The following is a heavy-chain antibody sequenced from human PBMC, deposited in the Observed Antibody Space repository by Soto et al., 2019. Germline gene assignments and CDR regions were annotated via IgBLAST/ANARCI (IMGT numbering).Heavy chain of an antibody. J-gene: IGHJ3*02. V-gene: IGHV3-23*01. CDR2: ISGSGGST. CDR1: GGTCGGLS. Sequence: GLLILFWGAVGGTCGGLSVSRVSKAPGKGLEWVSAISGSGGSTYYADSVKGRFTISRDNSKNTLYLQMNSLRAEDSAVYDGAKIRLRFAASDIWGHGTTDPVTS. CDR3: AKIRLRFAASDI. D-gene: IGHD1-1*01.